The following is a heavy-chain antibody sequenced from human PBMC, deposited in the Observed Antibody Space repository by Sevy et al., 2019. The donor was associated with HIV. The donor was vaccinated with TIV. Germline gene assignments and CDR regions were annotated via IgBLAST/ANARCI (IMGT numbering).Heavy chain of an antibody. V-gene: IGHV3-33*01. Sequence: GGSLRLSCAASGFTFSTYGMHWVRQAPGKGLEWVAVIWFDGSNTYYVDSVKGRFTTSRNIAKNTLHLQMNSLSAEDTAVYYCARDLEFYDYGDYGPAFMPDYWGQGTLVTVSS. CDR2: IWFDGSNT. CDR1: GFTFSTYG. D-gene: IGHD4-17*01. J-gene: IGHJ4*02. CDR3: ARDLEFYDYGDYGPAFMPDY.